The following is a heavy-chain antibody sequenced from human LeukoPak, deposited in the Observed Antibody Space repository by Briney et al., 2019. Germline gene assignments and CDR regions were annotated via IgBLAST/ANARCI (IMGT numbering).Heavy chain of an antibody. CDR2: ISYDGTNK. V-gene: IGHV3-30*04. J-gene: IGHJ4*02. Sequence: GGSLRLSCAASGFTFSNYALHWVRQAPGKGLDWVAVISYDGTNKYYADSVKGRFTISRDNSKNTLYLQKNSLRAEDTAVYYCAKEYGSGSYYHYFDYWGQGTLVTVSS. CDR3: AKEYGSGSYYHYFDY. D-gene: IGHD3-10*01. CDR1: GFTFSNYA.